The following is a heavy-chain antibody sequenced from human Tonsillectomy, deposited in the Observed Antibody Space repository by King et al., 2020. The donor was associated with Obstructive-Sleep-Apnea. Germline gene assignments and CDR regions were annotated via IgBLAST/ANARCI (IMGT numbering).Heavy chain of an antibody. J-gene: IGHJ3*02. Sequence: QLQESGPGLVKPSETLSLTCTVSGGSISSYSWTWIRQPPGKGLEWIGYIYNTGSTNYNPSLKSRFTISIYTSKNQFSLKLSSVTAADTAVYYCARVWSTVVTNDAFDIWGQGTMVTVSS. CDR2: IYNTGST. CDR1: GGSISSYS. V-gene: IGHV4-59*01. CDR3: ARVWSTVVTNDAFDI. D-gene: IGHD4-23*01.